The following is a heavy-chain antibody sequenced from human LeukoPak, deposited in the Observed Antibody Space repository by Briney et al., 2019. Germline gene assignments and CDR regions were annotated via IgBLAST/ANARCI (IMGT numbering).Heavy chain of an antibody. CDR3: ARGEYSSGWYVLLDY. J-gene: IGHJ4*02. D-gene: IGHD6-19*01. CDR1: GGSISSYY. V-gene: IGHV4-4*07. CDR2: IYTGGST. Sequence: SETLSLTCTVSGGSISSYYWSWIRQPAGKGLEWIGRIYTGGSTNYNPSLKSRVTMSVDTSKNRFSLKLSSVTAADTAVYYCARGEYSSGWYVLLDYWGQGTLVTVSS.